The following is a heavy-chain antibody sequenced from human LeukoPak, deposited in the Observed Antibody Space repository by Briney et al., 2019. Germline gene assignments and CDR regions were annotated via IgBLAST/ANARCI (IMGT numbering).Heavy chain of an antibody. CDR1: GFTFDDYA. CDR3: AKDFNDFSGFDY. V-gene: IGHV3-9*01. D-gene: IGHD1-1*01. J-gene: IGHJ4*02. CDR2: LRWNSDNI. Sequence: LPGGSLRLSCAASGFTFDDYAMHWVRQAPGKGLEWVAGLRWNSDNIVYVDSVKGRFSISRDNAKNSLYLQMNSLKPEDTGLYFCAKDFNDFSGFDYWGQGTLVTVSS.